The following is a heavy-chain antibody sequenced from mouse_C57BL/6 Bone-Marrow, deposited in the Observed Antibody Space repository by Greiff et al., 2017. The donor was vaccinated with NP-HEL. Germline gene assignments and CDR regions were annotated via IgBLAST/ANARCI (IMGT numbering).Heavy chain of an antibody. D-gene: IGHD2-2*01. CDR2: INPNYGTT. Sequence: EVKLVESGPELVKPGASVKISCKASGYSFTDYNMNWVKQSNGKSLEWIGVINPNYGTTSYNQKFKGKATLTVDQSSSTAYMQLNSLTSEDSAVYYCARGADYYGYDKGDFDYWGQGTTLTVSS. CDR3: ARGADYYGYDKGDFDY. V-gene: IGHV1-39*01. CDR1: GYSFTDYN. J-gene: IGHJ2*01.